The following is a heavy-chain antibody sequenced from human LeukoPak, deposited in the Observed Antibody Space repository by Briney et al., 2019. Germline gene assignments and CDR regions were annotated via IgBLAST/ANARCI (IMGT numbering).Heavy chain of an antibody. V-gene: IGHV1-18*01. Sequence: GASVKVSCKASGYTFTSYGISWVRQAPGQGLEWMGWISAYNGNTNYAQKLQGRVTMTTDTSTSTAYMELSRLRSDDTAVYYCARSYYDFWSGYYSDYYYMDVWGKGTTVTVSS. CDR1: GYTFTSYG. J-gene: IGHJ6*03. CDR3: ARSYYDFWSGYYSDYYYMDV. D-gene: IGHD3-3*01. CDR2: ISAYNGNT.